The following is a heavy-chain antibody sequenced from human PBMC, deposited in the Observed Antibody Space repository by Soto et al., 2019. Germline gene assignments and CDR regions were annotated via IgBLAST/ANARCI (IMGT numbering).Heavy chain of an antibody. Sequence: QIQLVQSGAEVKKPGASVKVSCKASGYNFFDYGVSWVRQAPGQGLGWMGWVSPKSGNTDYARKGQGRVTMTTDISTSTAYMELRGLISDDTGVYYCARGRTVSSIGPLLVWGQGTLVSVSS. CDR3: ARGRTVSSIGPLLV. D-gene: IGHD1-1*01. CDR2: VSPKSGNT. J-gene: IGHJ1*01. V-gene: IGHV1-18*01. CDR1: GYNFFDYG.